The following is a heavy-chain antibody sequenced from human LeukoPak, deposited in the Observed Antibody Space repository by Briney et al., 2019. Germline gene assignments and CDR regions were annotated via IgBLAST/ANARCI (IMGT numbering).Heavy chain of an antibody. CDR1: GFMFSSNW. J-gene: IGHJ4*02. CDR3: ARIPYASSSGGVY. CDR2: ITWTSSYI. Sequence: GGSLRLSCAASGFMFSSNWMSWVRLAPGKGLEWVSSITWTSSYINYADSVKGRFTISRDNAKNSLFMQMNSLRAEDTAVYYCARIPYASSSGGVYWGQGTLVTVSS. V-gene: IGHV3-21*01. D-gene: IGHD6-6*01.